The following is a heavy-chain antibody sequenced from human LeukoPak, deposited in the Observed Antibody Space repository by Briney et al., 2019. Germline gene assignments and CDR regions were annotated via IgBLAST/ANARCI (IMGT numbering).Heavy chain of an antibody. D-gene: IGHD2-2*01. CDR3: ARGPRWHQLSLLDY. CDR2: INSDGSST. Sequence: GGALRLSCADSGFTFSSYWMHWGRQAPGEGLVRVSRINSDGSSTSYADSVRGRFTISRDKAKNTLYLQMNSLRAEDTAVYYCARGPRWHQLSLLDYWGQGTLVTVSS. V-gene: IGHV3-74*01. J-gene: IGHJ4*02. CDR1: GFTFSSYW.